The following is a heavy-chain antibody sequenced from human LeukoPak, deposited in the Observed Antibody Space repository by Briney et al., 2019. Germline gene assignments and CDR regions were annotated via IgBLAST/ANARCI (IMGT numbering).Heavy chain of an antibody. CDR2: ISGGGGGT. Sequence: GGSLRLSCAASGITFRSFAMSWLRQAPGKGLEWVSAISGGGGGTYYADSVKGRFTISRDNAKNTLYLQMNSLRAEDTAVYYCARDYGEGGYYFDYWGQGTLVTVSS. D-gene: IGHD4-17*01. CDR3: ARDYGEGGYYFDY. J-gene: IGHJ4*02. CDR1: GITFRSFA. V-gene: IGHV3-23*01.